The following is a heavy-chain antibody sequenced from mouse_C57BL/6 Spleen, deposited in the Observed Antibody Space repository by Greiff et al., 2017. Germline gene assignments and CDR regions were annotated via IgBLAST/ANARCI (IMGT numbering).Heavy chain of an antibody. V-gene: IGHV8-12*01. J-gene: IGHJ2*01. CDR2: IYWDDDK. CDR1: GFSLSTSGMG. D-gene: IGHD2-2*01. CDR3: ARSMVTNYFDY. Sequence: QVTLKESGPGILQSSPTLSLTCSFSGFSLSTSGMGVSWIRQPSGKGLEWLAHIYWDDDKRYNPSLKSRLTISKDTSRNQVFLKITSVDTADTATYYCARSMVTNYFDYWGQGTTLTVSS.